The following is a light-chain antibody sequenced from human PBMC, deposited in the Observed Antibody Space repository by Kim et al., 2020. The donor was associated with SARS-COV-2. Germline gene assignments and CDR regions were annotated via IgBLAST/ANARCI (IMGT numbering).Light chain of an antibody. CDR1: QSVSSY. CDR3: QQRSNWQPWT. J-gene: IGKJ1*01. V-gene: IGKV3-11*01. CDR2: DAS. Sequence: SPGERATLSCRASQSVSSYLAWYQQKPGQAPRLLIYDASNRATGIPARFSGSGSGTDFTLTISSLEPEDFAVYYCQQRSNWQPWTFGQGTKVDIK.